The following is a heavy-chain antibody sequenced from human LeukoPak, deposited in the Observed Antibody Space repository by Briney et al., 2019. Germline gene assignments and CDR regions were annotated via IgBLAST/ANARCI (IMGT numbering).Heavy chain of an antibody. D-gene: IGHD1-26*01. CDR2: INIVNNAI. V-gene: IGHV3-48*04. CDR3: ARDSGVGGTFDY. CDR1: GFTFSSYS. J-gene: IGHJ4*02. Sequence: GGSLRLSCGASGFTFSSYSMNWVRQAPGKGLEWVSHINIVNNAIYYADSVNGRFTISRDNAKNSLYLQMNSLRADDTAVYYCARDSGVGGTFDYWGQGTLVSVSS.